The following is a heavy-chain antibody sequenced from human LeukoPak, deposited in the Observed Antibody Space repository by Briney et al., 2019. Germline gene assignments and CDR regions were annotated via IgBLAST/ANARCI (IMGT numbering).Heavy chain of an antibody. Sequence: SETLSLTCTVSGGSVNGGSYYWNWIRQPPGKGLEWIGYIYYSGSTNYNPSLKSRVTISVDTSKNQFSLKLSSVTAADTAVYYCARAAYSGSYHSDYWGQRTLVTVSS. V-gene: IGHV4-61*01. CDR3: ARAAYSGSYHSDY. D-gene: IGHD1-26*01. J-gene: IGHJ4*02. CDR1: GGSVNGGSYY. CDR2: IYYSGST.